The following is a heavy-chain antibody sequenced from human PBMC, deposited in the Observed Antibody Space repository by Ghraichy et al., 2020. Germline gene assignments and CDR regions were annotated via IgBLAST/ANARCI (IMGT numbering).Heavy chain of an antibody. CDR3: ARHNGDPLRHGGHPYYYYGMDV. CDR2: FFYAGST. V-gene: IGHV4-39*01. Sequence: TLSLTCTVSGDSISTSSYYWGWIRQPPGKGLEWLGSFFYAGSTYYTPSLKSRVTVSVDTSKNQFSLKLSSVTAADTAVYYCARHNGDPLRHGGHPYYYYGMDVWGQGTTVTVSS. D-gene: IGHD4-17*01. J-gene: IGHJ6*02. CDR1: GDSISTSSYY.